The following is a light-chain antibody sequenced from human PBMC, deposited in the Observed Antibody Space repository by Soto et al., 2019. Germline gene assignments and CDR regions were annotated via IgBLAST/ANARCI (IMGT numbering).Light chain of an antibody. Sequence: EVVLTQSPATLSLSPGERATLSCRASQSVELYLGWYQQKPGQAPILLISDASRRATGIPPRFSGSGYGTEFPLSIGSLDPADFAVYYCQQRANGITFGGGTKVEIK. CDR2: DAS. CDR1: QSVELY. CDR3: QQRANGIT. V-gene: IGKV3-11*01. J-gene: IGKJ4*01.